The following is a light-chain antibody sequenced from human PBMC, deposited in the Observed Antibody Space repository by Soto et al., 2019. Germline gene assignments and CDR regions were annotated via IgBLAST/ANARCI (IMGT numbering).Light chain of an antibody. CDR2: AAS. CDR3: QQSYKSPRT. V-gene: IGKV1-39*01. J-gene: IGKJ2*02. Sequence: DIQMTQSPSSLSASVGDRVTITCRASQDINTFLNWYQQKPGKAPKLLIYAASSLQSGVPSTFGGSRSGTDFTLTISSLQPEDFATYYCQQSYKSPRTFGQGTKLEIK. CDR1: QDINTF.